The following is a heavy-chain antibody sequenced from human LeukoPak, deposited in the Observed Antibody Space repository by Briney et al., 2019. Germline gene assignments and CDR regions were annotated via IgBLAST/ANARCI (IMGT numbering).Heavy chain of an antibody. CDR2: ISAYNGNT. CDR1: GGTFSSYA. Sequence: ASVKVSCKASGGTFSSYAISWVRQAPGQGLEWMGWISAYNGNTNYAQKLQGRVTMTTDTSTSTAYMELRSLRSDDTAVYYCARDQQGYSPYFDYWGQGTLVTVSS. V-gene: IGHV1-18*01. J-gene: IGHJ4*02. CDR3: ARDQQGYSPYFDY. D-gene: IGHD2-21*01.